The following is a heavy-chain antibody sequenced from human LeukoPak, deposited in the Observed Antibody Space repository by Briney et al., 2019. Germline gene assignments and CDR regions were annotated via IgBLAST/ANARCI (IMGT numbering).Heavy chain of an antibody. CDR3: ARDEVTY. CDR1: GFTFSSHR. Sequence: GGSLRLSCAASGFTFSSHRMSWVRQTPGKGLEWVAHIKEDGREKYYVDSVKGRFTISRDNAKNSMYLQVNSLRSEDTAVYYCARDEVTYWGQGILVTVSS. J-gene: IGHJ4*02. CDR2: IKEDGREK. V-gene: IGHV3-7*01.